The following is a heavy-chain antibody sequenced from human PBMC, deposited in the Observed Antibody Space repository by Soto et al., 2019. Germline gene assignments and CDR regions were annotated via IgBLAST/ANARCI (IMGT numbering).Heavy chain of an antibody. V-gene: IGHV3-23*01. Sequence: GSLRLSCAASGFTFSSYAMSWVRQAPGKGLEWVSAISGSGGSTYYADSVKGRFTISRDNSKNTLYLQMNSLRAEDTAIYYCAKLKYDFWSGSLDYWGQGTLVTVYS. J-gene: IGHJ4*02. CDR1: GFTFSSYA. CDR3: AKLKYDFWSGSLDY. CDR2: ISGSGGST. D-gene: IGHD3-3*01.